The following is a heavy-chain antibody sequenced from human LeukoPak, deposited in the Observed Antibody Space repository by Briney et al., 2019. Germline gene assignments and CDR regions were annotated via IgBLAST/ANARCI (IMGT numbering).Heavy chain of an antibody. D-gene: IGHD5-12*01. Sequence: ASVKVSCKASGYTFSSFYIHWVRQAPGQGLEWMGWINPNSGVTNYAQKLQGRVTITRDTSIDTAYMQLSRLRSGDTAVYYCAKDRYGDYEAPFHYYMDVWGKGTTVTVSS. CDR1: GYTFSSFY. V-gene: IGHV1-2*02. CDR2: INPNSGVT. J-gene: IGHJ6*03. CDR3: AKDRYGDYEAPFHYYMDV.